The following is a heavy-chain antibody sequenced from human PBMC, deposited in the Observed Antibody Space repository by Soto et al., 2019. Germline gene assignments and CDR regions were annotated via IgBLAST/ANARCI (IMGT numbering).Heavy chain of an antibody. Sequence: EVQLVESGGGLVQPGGSLRLSCAASGFTFSSYWMHWVRQAPGKGLVWVSRINSDGSSTSYADSVKGRFTISRDNAKNTLYLQMNSLRAEDTAVYYCAREGLGYCSGGSCYSGRFYYYGMDVWGQGTTVTVSS. CDR3: AREGLGYCSGGSCYSGRFYYYGMDV. V-gene: IGHV3-74*01. D-gene: IGHD2-15*01. CDR1: GFTFSSYW. J-gene: IGHJ6*02. CDR2: INSDGSST.